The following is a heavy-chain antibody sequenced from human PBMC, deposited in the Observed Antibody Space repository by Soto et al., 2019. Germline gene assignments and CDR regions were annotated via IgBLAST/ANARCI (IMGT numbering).Heavy chain of an antibody. CDR1: GFTFSSYG. CDR2: ISYDGINK. CDR3: AKGLYYYDSSGYLPGGMDV. J-gene: IGHJ6*02. Sequence: GGSLRLSCAASGFTFSSYGMHWVRQAPGKGLEWVAVISYDGINKYYADSVKGRFTISRDNSKNTLYLQMNSLRAEDTAVYYCAKGLYYYDSSGYLPGGMDVWGQGTPVTV. D-gene: IGHD3-22*01. V-gene: IGHV3-30*18.